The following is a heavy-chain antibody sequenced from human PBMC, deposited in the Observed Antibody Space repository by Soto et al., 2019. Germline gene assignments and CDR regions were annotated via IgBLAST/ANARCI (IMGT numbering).Heavy chain of an antibody. V-gene: IGHV1-46*01. CDR3: ARDPPMYSSSTHDRYYYYGMDV. CDR1: GYTFTSYY. D-gene: IGHD6-13*01. CDR2: INPSGGST. J-gene: IGHJ6*02. Sequence: QVQLVQSGAEVKKPGASVKVSCKASGYTFTSYYMHWVRQAPGQGLEWMGIINPSGGSTSYAQKFQGRVTMTRDTSTSTVYMELSSLRSEDTAVYYCARDPPMYSSSTHDRYYYYGMDVWGQGTTVTVSS.